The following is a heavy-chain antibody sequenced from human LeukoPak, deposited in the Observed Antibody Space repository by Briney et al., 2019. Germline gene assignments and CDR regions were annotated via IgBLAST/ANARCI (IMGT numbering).Heavy chain of an antibody. CDR1: GDSTNAYY. J-gene: IGHJ4*02. V-gene: IGHV4-59*12. CDR3: ARGPESTRDY. Sequence: PSETLSLTCTVSGDSTNAYYWGWIRQPPGKGLEWIGYIYFSGTTKYNPSLESRVTISVDTSKNQISLKLSSVTAADTAVYYCARGPESTRDYWGQGTLVTVSS. CDR2: IYFSGTT.